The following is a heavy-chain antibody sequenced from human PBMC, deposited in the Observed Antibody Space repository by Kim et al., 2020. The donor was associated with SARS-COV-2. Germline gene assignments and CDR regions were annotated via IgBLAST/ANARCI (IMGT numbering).Heavy chain of an antibody. CDR1: GYTFTGYY. CDR3: ARENYYGSGRGYGDY. Sequence: ASVKVSCKASGYTFTGYYMHWVRQAPGQGLEWMGRINPNSGGTNYAQKFQGRVTMTRDTSISTAYMELSRLRSDDTAVYYCARENYYGSGRGYGDYWGQGTLVTVSS. V-gene: IGHV1-2*06. J-gene: IGHJ4*02. CDR2: INPNSGGT. D-gene: IGHD3-10*01.